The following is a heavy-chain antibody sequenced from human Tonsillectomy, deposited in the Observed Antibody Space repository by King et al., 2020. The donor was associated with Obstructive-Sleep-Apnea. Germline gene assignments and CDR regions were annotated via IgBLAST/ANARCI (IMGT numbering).Heavy chain of an antibody. D-gene: IGHD3-10*01. CDR1: GFTFSSYG. J-gene: IGHJ3*02. CDR2: IWYDGSNK. Sequence: VQLVESGGGVVQPGRSLRLSCAASGFTFSSYGMHWVRQAPGKGLEWVAVIWYDGSNKYYADSVKGRFTISRDNSKNTLCLQMNSLRAEDTAVYYCAREGGEHYGAFDIWGQGTMVTVSS. V-gene: IGHV3-33*01. CDR3: AREGGEHYGAFDI.